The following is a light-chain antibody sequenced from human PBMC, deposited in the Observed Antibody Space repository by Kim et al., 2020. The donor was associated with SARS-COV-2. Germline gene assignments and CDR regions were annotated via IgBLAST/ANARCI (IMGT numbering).Light chain of an antibody. CDR1: HSISTW. CDR3: QHYNSYPWI. CDR2: KAS. V-gene: IGKV1-5*03. J-gene: IGKJ1*01. Sequence: DIQMTQSLSTLSASVGDRVTITCRSSHSISTWLAWYQRKPGKAPKLLIYKASTLQTGVPPRFSGSGSETEFTLTISSLQPDDFATYYCQHYNSYPWIFGQGTKVDIK.